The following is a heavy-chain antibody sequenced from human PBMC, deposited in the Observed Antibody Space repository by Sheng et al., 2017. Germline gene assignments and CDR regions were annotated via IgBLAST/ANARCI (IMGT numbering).Heavy chain of an antibody. CDR2: IWSDGSIQ. D-gene: IGHD1-1*01. CDR3: AKGYRNVDY. J-gene: IGHJ4*02. V-gene: IGHV3-33*06. CDR1: GFTFSNYG. Sequence: QVQLVESGGGVVLPGRSLRLSCAASGFTFSNYGMHWVRQAPGKGLEWVALIWSDGSIQYYGDSVKGRFTISRDNSNNMLYLQMNSLRNEDTAVYYCAKGYRNVDYWGQGTLVTVSS.